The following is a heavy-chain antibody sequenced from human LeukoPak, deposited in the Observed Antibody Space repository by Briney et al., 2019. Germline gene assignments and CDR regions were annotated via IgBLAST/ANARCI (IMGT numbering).Heavy chain of an antibody. J-gene: IGHJ3*02. CDR3: AKERPFDI. V-gene: IGHV3-30*02. CDR2: IRYDGSNK. Sequence: GLEWVAFIRYDGSNKYYADSVKGRFTISRDNSKNTLYLQMNSLRAEDTAVYYCAKERPFDIWGQGTMVTVSS.